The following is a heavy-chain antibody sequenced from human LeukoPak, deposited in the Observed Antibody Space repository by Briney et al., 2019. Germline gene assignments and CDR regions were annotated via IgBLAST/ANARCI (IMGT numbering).Heavy chain of an antibody. D-gene: IGHD1-1*01. CDR2: ISSSGSTI. CDR1: GFTFSSYE. J-gene: IGHJ6*03. Sequence: GGSLRLSCAASGFTFSSYEMNWVRQAPGKGLEWVSYISSSGSTIYYADSVKGRFTISRDNAKNSLYLQMNSLRAEDTAVYYCARLPTGTFGYYYYYIDVWGKGTTVTVFS. V-gene: IGHV3-48*03. CDR3: ARLPTGTFGYYYYYIDV.